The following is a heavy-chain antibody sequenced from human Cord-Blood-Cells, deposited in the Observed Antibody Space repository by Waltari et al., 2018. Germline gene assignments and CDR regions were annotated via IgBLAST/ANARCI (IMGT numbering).Heavy chain of an antibody. D-gene: IGHD1-26*01. CDR1: GASVSRTSAA. CDR3: ARGGVVGATVYWYFDL. Sequence: QVQLQQSGPGLVKPSQPLSLPCSISGASVSRTSAAWNWIRQSPSKGLEWLGRTYYRSKLYNDYAVSVKSRITINPDTSKNQFSLQLNSVTPEDTAVYYCARGGVVGATVYWYFDLWGRGTLVTVSS. CDR2: TYYRSKLYN. V-gene: IGHV6-1*01. J-gene: IGHJ2*01.